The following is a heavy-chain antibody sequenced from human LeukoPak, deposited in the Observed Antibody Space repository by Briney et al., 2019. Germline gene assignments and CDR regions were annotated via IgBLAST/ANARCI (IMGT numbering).Heavy chain of an antibody. Sequence: GGPLRLSFAAPGFTVSSNSISWVRQGPGEGLEWVSVIYDGGSTYHTDSVKGRFSFSRDNSKITVYLQMNSLRAEDTAVYYCARALKYDSDSANEYYEYFQHWGQGTLVTVSS. CDR1: GFTVSSNS. V-gene: IGHV3-66*01. J-gene: IGHJ1*01. CDR3: ARALKYDSDSANEYYEYFQH. CDR2: IYDGGST. D-gene: IGHD3-22*01.